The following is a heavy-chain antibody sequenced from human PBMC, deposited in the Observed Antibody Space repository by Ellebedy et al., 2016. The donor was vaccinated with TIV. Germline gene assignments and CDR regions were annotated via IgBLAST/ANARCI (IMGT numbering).Heavy chain of an antibody. Sequence: GGSLRLXXAAPGFTFSNYAMTWVRQAPGKGLEWVSAISGSGGSTYYADSVKGRFTISRDNSKDTLYLQMNSLRAEDTAVYYCAKPEGTPYYYDSSGYYAYNWFDPWGQGTLVTVSS. CDR1: GFTFSNYA. CDR2: ISGSGGST. V-gene: IGHV3-23*01. J-gene: IGHJ5*02. CDR3: AKPEGTPYYYDSSGYYAYNWFDP. D-gene: IGHD3-22*01.